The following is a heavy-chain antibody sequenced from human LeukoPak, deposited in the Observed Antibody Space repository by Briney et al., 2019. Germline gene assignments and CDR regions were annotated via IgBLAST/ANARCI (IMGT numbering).Heavy chain of an antibody. J-gene: IGHJ4*02. CDR1: GFTFSNAW. Sequence: GGSLRLSCAASGFTFSNAWMSWVRQAPGKGLEWVGRIKSKTDGGTTDYAAPVKGRFTISRDDSKNTLYLQMSSLKTEDTVVYYCTTLEDYDILTGYYGGGYWGQGTLVTVSS. V-gene: IGHV3-15*01. CDR2: IKSKTDGGTT. CDR3: TTLEDYDILTGYYGGGY. D-gene: IGHD3-9*01.